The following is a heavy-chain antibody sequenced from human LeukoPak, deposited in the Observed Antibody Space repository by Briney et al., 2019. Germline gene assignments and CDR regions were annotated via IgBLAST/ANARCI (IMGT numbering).Heavy chain of an antibody. J-gene: IGHJ4*02. D-gene: IGHD2-15*01. V-gene: IGHV4-34*01. CDR1: GGSFSGYY. Sequence: SETLSLTCAVYGGSFSGYYWSWIRQPPGKGLEWIGEINHSGSTNYNPSLKSRVTISVDTSKNQFSLKLSSVTAADTAVYYCASRSLEGYCSGGSCYNGFDYWGQGTRVTVSS. CDR3: ASRSLEGYCSGGSCYNGFDY. CDR2: INHSGST.